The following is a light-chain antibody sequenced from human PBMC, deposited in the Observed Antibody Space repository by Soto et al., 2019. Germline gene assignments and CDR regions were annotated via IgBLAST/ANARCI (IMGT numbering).Light chain of an antibody. Sequence: DIQMTQSPSSLAASVGDRVTITCRASQSSSSYLNWYQQKPGNAPKLLIYAASSLQSGVPSRFSGSGSGTDFTLTISSLQPEDFATYYCQQSDSTPSTFGQGTKVEIK. V-gene: IGKV1-39*01. CDR1: QSSSSY. CDR2: AAS. J-gene: IGKJ1*01. CDR3: QQSDSTPST.